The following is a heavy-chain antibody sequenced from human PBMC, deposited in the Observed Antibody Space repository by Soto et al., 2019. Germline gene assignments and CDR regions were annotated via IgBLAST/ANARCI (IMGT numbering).Heavy chain of an antibody. Sequence: ASVKVSCKASGGTFSSYAISWVRQAPGQGLEWMGGIIPIFGTANYAQKFQGRVTITADESTSTAYMELSSLRSEDTTVYYCARRRYYDSSGYSPFDYLGRGXLVTFHS. CDR2: IIPIFGTA. CDR3: ARRRYYDSSGYSPFDY. D-gene: IGHD3-22*01. CDR1: GGTFSSYA. V-gene: IGHV1-69*13. J-gene: IGHJ4*02.